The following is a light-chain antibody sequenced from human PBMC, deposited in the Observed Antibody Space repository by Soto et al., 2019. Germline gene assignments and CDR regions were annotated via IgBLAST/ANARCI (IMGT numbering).Light chain of an antibody. CDR3: QQYENIPT. Sequence: DLQMAQSPSCLAASVGDRVTITCQASQNINNYLNWYKQKPGRAPKLLIYDASNLEAGVPSRLRGSGSGTDFTFTISSMKPEDIATYYCQQYENIPTFGQGTRLEIK. CDR2: DAS. CDR1: QNINNY. V-gene: IGKV1-33*01. J-gene: IGKJ5*01.